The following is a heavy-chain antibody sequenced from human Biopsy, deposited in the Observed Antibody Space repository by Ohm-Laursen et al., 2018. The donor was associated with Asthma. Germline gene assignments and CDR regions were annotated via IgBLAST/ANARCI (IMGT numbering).Heavy chain of an antibody. V-gene: IGHV4-34*01. CDR3: ARLSLNDSLDP. J-gene: IGHJ5*02. D-gene: IGHD1-1*01. CDR1: GGSFSAYY. CDR2: INHSGST. Sequence: GTLSLTCAVYGGSFSAYYWSWIRQPPGKGLEWIAEINHSGSTNYNPSLKSRVTMSVDTSKNQLFLNLSSVTAADTAVYYCARLSLNDSLDPWGRGTLVTVSS.